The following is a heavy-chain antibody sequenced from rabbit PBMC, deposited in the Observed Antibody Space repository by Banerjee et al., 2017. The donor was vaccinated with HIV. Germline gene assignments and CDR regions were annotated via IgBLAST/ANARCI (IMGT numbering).Heavy chain of an antibody. Sequence: QSLEESGGDLVKPGASLTLTCTASGFSFSNKYVMCWVRQAPGKGLEWIACIITSSGSTWYASWVNGRFTISKSTSLNTVDLKMTSLTAADTATYFCARDLAAVIGWNFGLWGPGTLVTVS. CDR1: GFSFSNKYV. D-gene: IGHD1-1*01. V-gene: IGHV1S43*01. J-gene: IGHJ4*01. CDR3: ARDLAAVIGWNFGL. CDR2: IITSSGST.